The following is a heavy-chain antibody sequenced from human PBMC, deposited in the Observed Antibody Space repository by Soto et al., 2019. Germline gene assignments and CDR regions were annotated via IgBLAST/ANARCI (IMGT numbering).Heavy chain of an antibody. V-gene: IGHV5-51*01. CDR3: ARVPASRNGHKNFDD. CDR1: GYTFSDYW. Sequence: PGESLKISCKGSGYTFSDYWIGWGRQMPGKGLEWMGIMYSGDSDTRYSPSFQGQVTISADKSISTAYLQWRSLKASDTAMYYCARVPASRNGHKNFDDWCQGTLVTVSS. J-gene: IGHJ4*02. CDR2: MYSGDSDT. D-gene: IGHD2-2*01.